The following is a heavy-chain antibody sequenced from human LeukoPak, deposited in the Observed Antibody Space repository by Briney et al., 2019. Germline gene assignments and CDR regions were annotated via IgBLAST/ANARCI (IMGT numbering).Heavy chain of an antibody. J-gene: IGHJ4*02. CDR3: ARDYDCGSRTFYMGFDY. V-gene: IGHV3-74*01. CDR1: GFTVSRHY. Sequence: GGSQTLSCAASGFTVSRHYISWVRQAPGKGRVWVSRVASDGSGTRYAEAVRGRFTTTRDNAKQTLYLQMNRLRVEDTAVYYCARDYDCGSRTFYMGFDYWGQGTLVTVSS. D-gene: IGHD3-10*01. CDR2: VASDGSGT.